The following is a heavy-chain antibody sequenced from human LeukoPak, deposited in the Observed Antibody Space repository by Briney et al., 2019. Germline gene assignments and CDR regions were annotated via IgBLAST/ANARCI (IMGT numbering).Heavy chain of an antibody. CDR2: MNPSSGNT. V-gene: IGHV1-8*01. Sequence: ASVKVSCKASGYTFTSYDINWVRQATGQGLEWMGWMNPSSGNTGYAQKFQGKVSMTRDTSISTAYMELSSLRSEDTAVYYCARGPVEAVFGVSTEDWGQGTTVTVSS. CDR1: GYTFTSYD. D-gene: IGHD3-10*02. J-gene: IGHJ6*02. CDR3: ARGPVEAVFGVSTED.